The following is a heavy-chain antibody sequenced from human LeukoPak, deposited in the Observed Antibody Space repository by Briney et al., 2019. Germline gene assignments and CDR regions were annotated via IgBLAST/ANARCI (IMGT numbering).Heavy chain of an antibody. Sequence: SVKVSCKASGGTFSSHAISWVRQAPGQGLEWMGRIIPIFGTANYAQKFQGRVTVTTDESTSTAYMELRSLRSDDTAVYYCARDRKVGYCSGGSCHYYYYYYMDVWGKGTTVTVSS. CDR1: GGTFSSHA. V-gene: IGHV1-69*05. CDR2: IIPIFGTA. CDR3: ARDRKVGYCSGGSCHYYYYYYMDV. J-gene: IGHJ6*03. D-gene: IGHD2-15*01.